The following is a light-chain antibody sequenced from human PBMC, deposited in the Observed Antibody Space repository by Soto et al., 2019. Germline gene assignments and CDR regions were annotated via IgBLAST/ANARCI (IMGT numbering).Light chain of an antibody. V-gene: IGLV2-14*01. Sequence: QSVLTQPASVSGSPGQSITISCTGTSGDIGSYNRVSWYQQHPGKAPKLIIYELTDRPSGVPNRFSGSKSGNTASLTISGLQAQDEAEYYCSSYTNINTRAGVFGTGTKVTVL. CDR2: ELT. CDR1: SGDIGSYNR. J-gene: IGLJ1*01. CDR3: SSYTNINTRAGV.